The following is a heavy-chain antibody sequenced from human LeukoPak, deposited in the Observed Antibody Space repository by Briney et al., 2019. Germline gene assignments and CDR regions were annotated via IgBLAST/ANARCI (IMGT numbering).Heavy chain of an antibody. CDR1: GYTFTGYY. V-gene: IGHV1-2*04. Sequence: ASVNVSCKASGYTFTGYYMHWVRQAPGQGLEWMGWINPNSGGTNYAQKFQGWVTMTRDTSISTAYMELSRLRSDDTAVYYCATSDSGAFDIWGQGTMVTVSS. CDR3: ATSDSGAFDI. D-gene: IGHD3-3*01. J-gene: IGHJ3*02. CDR2: INPNSGGT.